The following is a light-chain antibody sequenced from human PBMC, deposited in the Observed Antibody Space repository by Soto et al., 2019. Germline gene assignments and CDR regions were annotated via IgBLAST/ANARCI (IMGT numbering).Light chain of an antibody. CDR1: SSDVGSYNR. CDR2: EVN. J-gene: IGLJ1*01. CDR3: SLYISGSTYV. Sequence: LTQPPSVSGSPGQSVTISCTGTSSDVGSYNRLSWYQQPPGTAPKLIMYEVNTRPSGVPDRFSGSKSGSTASLTISGLQAEDEADYYCSLYISGSTYVFGTGTKVTVL. V-gene: IGLV2-18*01.